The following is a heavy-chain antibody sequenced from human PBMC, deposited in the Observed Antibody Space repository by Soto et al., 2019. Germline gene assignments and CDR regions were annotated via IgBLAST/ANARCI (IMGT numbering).Heavy chain of an antibody. CDR3: AREDRSGSYWFDP. J-gene: IGHJ5*02. D-gene: IGHD3-10*01. CDR2: ISPFNGDT. V-gene: IGHV1-18*01. Sequence: QVQLVQSGAEVRKPGASVKVSCKASGYGFIYYGITWVRHVPGQGLEWMGWISPFNGDTTSAQRFXXRXXMTTDASTSTAYMELRSLTSDDTAVYYCAREDRSGSYWFDPWGQGALVSVSS. CDR1: GYGFIYYG.